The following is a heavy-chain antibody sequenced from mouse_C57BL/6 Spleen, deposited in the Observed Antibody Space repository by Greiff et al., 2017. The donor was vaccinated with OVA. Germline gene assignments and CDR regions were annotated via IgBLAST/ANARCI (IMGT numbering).Heavy chain of an antibody. Sequence: VKLQQPGAELVKPGASVKVSCKASGYTFTSYWMHWVKQRPGQGLEWIGRIHPSDSDTNYNQKFKGKATLTVDKSSSTAYMQLSSLTSEDTAVYYCAITRLRPYAMDYWGQGTSVTVSS. V-gene: IGHV1-74*01. CDR1: GYTFTSYW. CDR2: IHPSDSDT. J-gene: IGHJ4*01. D-gene: IGHD2-4*01. CDR3: AITRLRPYAMDY.